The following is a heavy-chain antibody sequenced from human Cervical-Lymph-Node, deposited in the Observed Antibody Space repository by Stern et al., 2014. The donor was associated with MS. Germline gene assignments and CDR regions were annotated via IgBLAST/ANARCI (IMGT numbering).Heavy chain of an antibody. CDR1: GYSFSSYW. Sequence: VQLVQSGAEVKKPGESLKIACTGSGYSFSSYWIAWVRQMPGQGLEWLGMIIPNDSETRYGPSFEGQVTISIDKSTSTAYLHWSSLKASDTARYYCGREVALTAGLLEFWGQGTQVIVS. V-gene: IGHV5-51*01. CDR2: IIPNDSET. D-gene: IGHD3-10*01. CDR3: GREVALTAGLLEF. J-gene: IGHJ4*02.